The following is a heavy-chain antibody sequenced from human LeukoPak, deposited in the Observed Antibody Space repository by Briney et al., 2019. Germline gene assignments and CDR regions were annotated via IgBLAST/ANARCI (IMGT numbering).Heavy chain of an antibody. CDR2: ISDSGNT. D-gene: IGHD2-21*01. V-gene: IGHV3-23*01. CDR1: GFTLSSYA. CDR3: AKAPVTSCRGAYCYPFDY. Sequence: GGSLRLSCAASGFTLSSYAMSWVRQAPGKGLEWVSAISDSGNTYHADSVKGRFTISRDSSKNTLYLQMNSLRAEDAAVYYCAKAPVTSCRGAYCYPFDYWGQGTLVTVSS. J-gene: IGHJ4*02.